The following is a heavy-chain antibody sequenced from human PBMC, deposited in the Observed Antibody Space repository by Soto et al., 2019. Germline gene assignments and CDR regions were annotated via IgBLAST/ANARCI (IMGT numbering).Heavy chain of an antibody. V-gene: IGHV4-39*01. J-gene: IGHJ4*02. CDR2: IDYNGVT. Sequence: PSETLSLGCNVSGGSIYTNDYYWGWIRQPPGRGLEWIGHIDYNGVTYYSRSLKSRVSISRGSSKNQFSLRLTSVTAADTALYHVGKVLIGAAAQTGPDSWGPGTLDTVSS. CDR3: GKVLIGAAAQTGPDS. CDR1: GGSIYTNDYY. D-gene: IGHD2-15*01.